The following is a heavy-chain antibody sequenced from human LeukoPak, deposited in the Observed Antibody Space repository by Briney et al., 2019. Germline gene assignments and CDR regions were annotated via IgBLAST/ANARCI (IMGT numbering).Heavy chain of an antibody. Sequence: GASVKVSCKASGYTFTSYAMHWVRQAPGQRLEWMGWISAGNGNTKYSQNFQGRVTFISNTSATTAFMELSSLRSEDAAVYYCTRDSGSRNNDYWGQGTLVTVSS. V-gene: IGHV1-3*01. J-gene: IGHJ4*02. D-gene: IGHD1/OR15-1a*01. CDR1: GYTFTSYA. CDR3: TRDSGSRNNDY. CDR2: ISAGNGNT.